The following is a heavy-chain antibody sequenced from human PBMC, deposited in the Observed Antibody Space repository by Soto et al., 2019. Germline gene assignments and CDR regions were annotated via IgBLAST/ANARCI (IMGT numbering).Heavy chain of an antibody. J-gene: IGHJ4*02. CDR2: IKSKGGGETK. CDR3: AWDNSGRFRTDH. Sequence: EVQLVESGGGLVKPGDSLRLSCAVSGLKFSDAWMNWVLQAPGKGLEWVGRIKSKGGGETKDYAAPVKGRLAISRDDSRDTLYLELNSLKIEDTGVYYCAWDNSGRFRTDHWGQGTLVTVS. V-gene: IGHV3-15*07. D-gene: IGHD6-19*01. CDR1: GLKFSDAW.